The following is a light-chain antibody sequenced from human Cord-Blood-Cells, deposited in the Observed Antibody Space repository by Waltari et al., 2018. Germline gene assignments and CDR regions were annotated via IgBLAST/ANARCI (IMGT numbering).Light chain of an antibody. J-gene: IGLJ2*01. CDR3: SSYTSSSTVV. Sequence: QSALTQPASVSGSPGQSITISCTGTSSDVGGYNYVSWYQQHPGKAPKLMIYDVSNRPSGVSKRFSGSKSGNTASLTISWLQAEDEADYYCSSYTSSSTVVFGGGTKLTVL. CDR2: DVS. CDR1: SSDVGGYNY. V-gene: IGLV2-14*01.